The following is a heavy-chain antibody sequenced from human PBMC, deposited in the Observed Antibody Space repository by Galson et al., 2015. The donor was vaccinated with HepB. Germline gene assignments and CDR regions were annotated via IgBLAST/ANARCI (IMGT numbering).Heavy chain of an antibody. V-gene: IGHV4-39*01. Sequence: ETLSLTCTVSGGSISSSSYYWGWIRQPPGKGLEWIGSIYYSGSTYYNPSLKSRVTISVDTSKNQFSLKLSSVTAADTAVYYCAGQWLSSSNWFDPWGQGTLVTVSS. J-gene: IGHJ5*02. D-gene: IGHD6-19*01. CDR1: GGSISSSSYY. CDR3: AGQWLSSSNWFDP. CDR2: IYYSGST.